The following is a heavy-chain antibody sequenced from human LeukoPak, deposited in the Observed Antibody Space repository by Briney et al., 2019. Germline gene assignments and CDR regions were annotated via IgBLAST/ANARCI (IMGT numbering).Heavy chain of an antibody. Sequence: PGGSLRLSCAASGFTFSSYWMSWVRQAPGKGREWVANINQDGSEKYYVDSVKGRFTISRDNAKNSLYLQMNSLRAEDTAVYYCARDRDKYYDFWSGSDAFDIWGQGTMVTVSS. CDR3: ARDRDKYYDFWSGSDAFDI. CDR2: INQDGSEK. CDR1: GFTFSSYW. V-gene: IGHV3-7*01. D-gene: IGHD3-3*01. J-gene: IGHJ3*02.